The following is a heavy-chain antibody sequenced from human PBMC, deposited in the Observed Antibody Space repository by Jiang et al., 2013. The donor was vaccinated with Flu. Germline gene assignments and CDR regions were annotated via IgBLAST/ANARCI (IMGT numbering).Heavy chain of an antibody. V-gene: IGHV1-69*01. CDR3: ARANQYGDYVRYAFDI. CDR1: GGTFSSYA. Sequence: SGAEVKKPGSSVKVSCKASGGTFSSYAISWVRQAPGQGLEWMGGIIPIFGTANYAQKFQGRVTITADESTSTAYMELSSLRSEDTAVYYCARANQYGDYVRYAFDIWGQGTMVTVSS. D-gene: IGHD4-17*01. CDR2: IIPIFGTA. J-gene: IGHJ3*02.